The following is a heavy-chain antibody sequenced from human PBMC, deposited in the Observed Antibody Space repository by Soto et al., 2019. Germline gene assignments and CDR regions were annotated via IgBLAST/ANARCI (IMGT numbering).Heavy chain of an antibody. CDR3: ARDGILSGAFDI. Sequence: SETLSLTCTVSGGSISSYYWSWIRQPPGKGLEWIGYIYYSGSTNYNPSLKSRVTISVDTSKNQFSLKLSSVTAADTAVYYCARDGILSGAFDIWGQGTMVTVSS. V-gene: IGHV4-59*01. D-gene: IGHD1-20*01. J-gene: IGHJ3*02. CDR2: IYYSGST. CDR1: GGSISSYY.